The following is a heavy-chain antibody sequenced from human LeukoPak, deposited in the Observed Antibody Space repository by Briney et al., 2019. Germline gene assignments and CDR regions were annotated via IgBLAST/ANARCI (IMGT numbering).Heavy chain of an antibody. D-gene: IGHD1-26*01. CDR3: VRDSGGVGALDAFDI. CDR1: GYTFTSYG. Sequence: ASVKVSCKASGYTFTSYGISWVRQAPGQGLEWMGWISAYNGNTNYAQKLQGRVTMTTDTSTSTAYMELRSLRSDDTAVYYCVRDSGGVGALDAFDIWGQGTMVTVSS. V-gene: IGHV1-18*01. CDR2: ISAYNGNT. J-gene: IGHJ3*02.